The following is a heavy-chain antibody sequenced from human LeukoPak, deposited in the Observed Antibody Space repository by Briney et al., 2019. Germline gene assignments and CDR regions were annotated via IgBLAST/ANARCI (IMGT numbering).Heavy chain of an antibody. V-gene: IGHV4-59*01. CDR1: GGSISSYY. D-gene: IGHD5-18*01. J-gene: IGHJ4*02. CDR3: ARVNSYGYAGYFDY. CDR2: IYYSGST. Sequence: PSETLSLTCTVSGGSISSYYWSWIRQPPGKGLEWIGYIYYSGSTNYNPSLKSRVTISVDMSKNQFSLKLSSVTAADTAVYYCARVNSYGYAGYFDYWGQGTLVTVSS.